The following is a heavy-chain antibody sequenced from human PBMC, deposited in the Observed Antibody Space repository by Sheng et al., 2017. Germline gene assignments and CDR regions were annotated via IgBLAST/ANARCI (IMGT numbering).Heavy chain of an antibody. J-gene: IGHJ4*02. CDR1: GITFSSYA. CDR2: IIGSGGRT. D-gene: IGHD3-22*01. CDR3: AKAGGSSGYYELPIDY. Sequence: VQLVESGGRLVQPGWSLRLSCAASGITFSSYAMTWVRQAPGKGLEWVSAIIGSGGRTDYADSVKGRFTISRDNSKNTLYLQMTGLRAEDTAVYYCAKAGGSSGYYELPIDYWGQGTLVTVSS. V-gene: IGHV3-23*04.